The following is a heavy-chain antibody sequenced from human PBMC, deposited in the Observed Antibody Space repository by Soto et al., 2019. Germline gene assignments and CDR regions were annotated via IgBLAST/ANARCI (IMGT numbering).Heavy chain of an antibody. V-gene: IGHV3-48*01. J-gene: IGHJ4*02. Sequence: GGSLRLSCAASGFTFSSYSMNWVRQAPGKGLEWVSYISGSTSTIYYADSVKGRFTISRDNARNSLYLQMNSLRAEDTAVYYCASSSTWFQRQSDYWGQGTLVTVSS. CDR3: ASSSTWFQRQSDY. D-gene: IGHD6-13*01. CDR1: GFTFSSYS. CDR2: ISGSTSTI.